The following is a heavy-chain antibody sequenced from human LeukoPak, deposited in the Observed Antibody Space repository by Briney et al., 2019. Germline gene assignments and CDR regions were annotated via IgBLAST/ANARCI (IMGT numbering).Heavy chain of an antibody. CDR2: ISSSGSTI. Sequence: PGGSLRLSCAASGFTFSSYEMNWVRQAPGKGLEWVSYISSSGSTIYYADSVKGRFTISRDNANNSLYLQMNRLRAEDTAVYYCSRGPSYYDILTAFPVGPLGMPIWGQGTMVTVSS. CDR3: SRGPSYYDILTAFPVGPLGMPI. J-gene: IGHJ3*02. D-gene: IGHD3-9*01. CDR1: GFTFSSYE. V-gene: IGHV3-48*03.